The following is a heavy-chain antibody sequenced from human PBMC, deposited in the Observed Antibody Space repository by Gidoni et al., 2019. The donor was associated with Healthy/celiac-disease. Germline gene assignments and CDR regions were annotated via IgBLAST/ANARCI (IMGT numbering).Heavy chain of an antibody. CDR2: IYTSGST. CDR3: ARDREEQQLVGNWFDP. V-gene: IGHV4-61*02. CDR1: GGSISSGSYY. J-gene: IGHJ5*02. Sequence: QVQLPESGPGLVKPSQTLSLTCTVSGGSISSGSYYWSWIRQPAGKGLEWIGRIYTSGSTNYNPPLKSRVTISVDTSKNQFSLKLSSVTAADTAVYYCARDREEQQLVGNWFDPWGQGTLVTVSS. D-gene: IGHD6-13*01.